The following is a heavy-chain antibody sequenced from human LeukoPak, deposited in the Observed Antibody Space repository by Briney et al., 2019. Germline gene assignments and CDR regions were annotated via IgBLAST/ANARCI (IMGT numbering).Heavy chain of an antibody. CDR1: GDSISSHY. V-gene: IGHV4-59*11. CDR3: ARATLVGYFSYFYMDV. D-gene: IGHD1-26*01. CDR2: IYSSGST. J-gene: IGHJ6*03. Sequence: SETLSLTCFVSGDSISSHYWNWIRQPPGKGLEWIGYIYSSGSTNYNPSLKSRVTVSIDTSKNQFSLNLISVTAADTAVYYCARATLVGYFSYFYMDVWGKGTTVTFSS.